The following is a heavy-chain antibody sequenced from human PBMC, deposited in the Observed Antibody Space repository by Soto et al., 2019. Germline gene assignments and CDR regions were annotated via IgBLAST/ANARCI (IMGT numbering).Heavy chain of an antibody. D-gene: IGHD6-13*01. CDR1: GFTLSSYS. V-gene: IGHV3-21*01. CDR2: ISSSSSYI. J-gene: IGHJ6*02. CDR3: ARDRNRIAAAAVPYYYYYYGMDV. Sequence: GGSLRLSCAASGFTLSSYSMNWVRQAPGKGLEWVSSISSSSSYIYYADSVKGRFTISRDNAKNSLYLQMNSLRAEDTAVYYCARDRNRIAAAAVPYYYYYYGMDVWGQGTTVTVSS.